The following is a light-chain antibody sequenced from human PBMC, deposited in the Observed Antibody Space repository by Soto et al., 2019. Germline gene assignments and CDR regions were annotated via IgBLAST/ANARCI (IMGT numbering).Light chain of an antibody. Sequence: DLPMSQSPSTVSGSVGGRPSITCRASQTISSWLAWYQQKPGKANKLLIYDASSLQSGVPSRFSGSYSGTDFTLTISSLQPEDFATYYCQQSDRTPPTFGQGTKVDIK. CDR3: QQSDRTPPT. CDR1: QTISSW. CDR2: DAS. V-gene: IGKV1-39*01. J-gene: IGKJ1*01.